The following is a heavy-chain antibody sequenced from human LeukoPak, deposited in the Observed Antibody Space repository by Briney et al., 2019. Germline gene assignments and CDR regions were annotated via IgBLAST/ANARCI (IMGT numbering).Heavy chain of an antibody. CDR2: IYYSGNT. CDR1: GGSLSSYY. J-gene: IGHJ4*02. CDR3: ARGVSYGEFDY. V-gene: IGHV4-59*01. Sequence: LETLSLTCTVSGGSLSSYYWSWIRQPAGKGLEWVGYIYYSGNTNDNPTLKSRVIISADTSKNQFSLKLNSVTAADTAVYYCARGVSYGEFDYWGQGTLVTVSS. D-gene: IGHD3-10*01.